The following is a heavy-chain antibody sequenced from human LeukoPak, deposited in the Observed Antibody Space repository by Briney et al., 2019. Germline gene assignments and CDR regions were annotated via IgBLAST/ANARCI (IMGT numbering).Heavy chain of an antibody. CDR2: ISWNSGSI. Sequence: GGSLRLSCAASGFTFDDYAMHWVRQAPGKGLEWVSGISWNSGSIGYADSVKGRFTSSRDNSNNTLYVQMNSLRVEDTAVYYCAKSGGLSGSGRLAMDVWGQGTTVTVSS. CDR1: GFTFDDYA. J-gene: IGHJ6*02. CDR3: AKSGGLSGSGRLAMDV. V-gene: IGHV3-9*01. D-gene: IGHD3-10*01.